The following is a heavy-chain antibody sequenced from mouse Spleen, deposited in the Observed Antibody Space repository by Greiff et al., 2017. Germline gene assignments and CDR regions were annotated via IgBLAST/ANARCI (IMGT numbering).Heavy chain of an antibody. CDR3: ARHGSSGPLYAMDY. CDR1: GFSLTSYG. CDR2: IWSDGST. D-gene: IGHD3-1*01. Sequence: VQLQQSGPGLVAPSQSLSITCTISGFSLTSYGVHWVRQPPGKGLEWLVVIWSDGSTTYNSALKSRLSISKDNSKSQVFLKMNSLQTDDTAMYYCARHGSSGPLYAMDYWGQGTSVTVSS. V-gene: IGHV2-6-1*01. J-gene: IGHJ4*01.